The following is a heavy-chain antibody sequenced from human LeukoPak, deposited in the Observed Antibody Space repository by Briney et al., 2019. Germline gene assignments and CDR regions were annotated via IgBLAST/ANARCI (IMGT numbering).Heavy chain of an antibody. CDR2: INPDGSTT. CDR3: ATVSMTAAGPFDY. CDR1: GFTFSACW. D-gene: IGHD6-13*01. J-gene: IGHJ4*02. Sequence: PGESLRLSCAPSGFTFSACWMHWVRQAPGKGLEWVSRINPDGSTTIYADSVKGRLTISRDNAKNTLYLQMDSLRAEDTAVYYCATVSMTAAGPFDYWGQGTLVTVS. V-gene: IGHV3-74*01.